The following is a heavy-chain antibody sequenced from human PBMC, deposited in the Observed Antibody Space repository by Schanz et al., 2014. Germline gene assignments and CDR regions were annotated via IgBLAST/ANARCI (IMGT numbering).Heavy chain of an antibody. CDR3: ARGLGLGNYHLDY. V-gene: IGHV3-7*01. CDR1: GFSFSRYW. D-gene: IGHD3-16*02. CDR2: IKYDSNEE. J-gene: IGHJ4*02. Sequence: EVQLVESGGDLVQPGGSLRLSCAASGFSFSRYWMTWVRQAPGKGLEWVVNIKYDSNEEYYADSVKGRFTVSRDNAKSSLYLQMNGLRVEDTAVYYCARGLGLGNYHLDYWGQGSLVTVSS.